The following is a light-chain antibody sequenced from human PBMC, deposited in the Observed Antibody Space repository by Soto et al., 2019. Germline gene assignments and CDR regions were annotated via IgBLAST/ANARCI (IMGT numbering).Light chain of an antibody. V-gene: IGKV3-11*01. CDR3: QQRSNWPLT. CDR2: AAS. CDR1: QSIGSY. Sequence: DIVLTQSPSTLSLSPGERATLTCRASQSIGSYLAWYQQQPGQAPRLLIYAASNRATGIPARFSGSGSGTDFTLTISSLEPEDFAVYYCQQRSNWPLTFGGGTKVEIK. J-gene: IGKJ4*01.